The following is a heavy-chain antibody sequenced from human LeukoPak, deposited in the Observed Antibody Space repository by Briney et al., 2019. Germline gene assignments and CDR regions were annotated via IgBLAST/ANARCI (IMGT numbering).Heavy chain of an antibody. D-gene: IGHD6-13*01. J-gene: IGHJ5*02. CDR3: ARTPYSSSWYDRYWFDP. CDR2: IYSGGST. Sequence: GGSLRLSCAASGFTVSSNYMSWVRQAPGKGLEWVSVIYSGGSTYYADSVKGRFTISRDNSKNTLYLQMNSLRAEDTAVYYCARTPYSSSWYDRYWFDPWGQGTLVTVSS. CDR1: GFTVSSNY. V-gene: IGHV3-53*01.